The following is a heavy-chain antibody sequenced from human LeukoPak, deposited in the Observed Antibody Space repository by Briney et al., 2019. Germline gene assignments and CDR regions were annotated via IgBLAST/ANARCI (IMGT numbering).Heavy chain of an antibody. D-gene: IGHD2-2*01. V-gene: IGHV3-30*02. CDR2: IRYDGSNK. J-gene: IGHJ4*02. Sequence: GGSLRLSCAASGFTFSRNDMHWVRQAPGKGLEWVAFIRYDGSNKYYADSVKGRFTISRDNSKNTLYLQINSLRADDTAVYYCAKQSPDCSSTSCQEGVFDYWGQGTLVTVSS. CDR1: GFTFSRND. CDR3: AKQSPDCSSTSCQEGVFDY.